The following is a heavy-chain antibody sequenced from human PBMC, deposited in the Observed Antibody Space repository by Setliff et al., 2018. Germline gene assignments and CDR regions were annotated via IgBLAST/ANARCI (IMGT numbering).Heavy chain of an antibody. V-gene: IGHV1-69*10. Sequence: SVKVSCKASGGTFSSYAISWVRQAPGQGLEWMGGIIPILGIANYAQKFQGRVTITADKSTSTAYVELSSLRSEDTAVYYCARDSSQWLVRRYFDYWGQGTLVTVSS. CDR1: GGTFSSYA. CDR2: IIPILGIA. J-gene: IGHJ4*02. D-gene: IGHD6-19*01. CDR3: ARDSSQWLVRRYFDY.